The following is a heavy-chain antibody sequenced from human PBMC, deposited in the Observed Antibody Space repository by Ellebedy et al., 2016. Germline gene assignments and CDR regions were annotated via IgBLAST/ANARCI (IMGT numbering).Heavy chain of an antibody. V-gene: IGHV3-33*08. CDR3: ARDGGARVYYYGSGSYLDY. CDR1: GFTFSNYG. CDR2: IWYDGSNK. Sequence: GESLKISCAASGFTFSNYGMHWVRQAPGKGLEWVAVIWYDGSNKYYADSVKGRFTISRDNSKNTLYLQMNSLRAEDTAVYYCARDGGARVYYYGSGSYLDYWGQGTLVTVSS. J-gene: IGHJ4*02. D-gene: IGHD3-10*01.